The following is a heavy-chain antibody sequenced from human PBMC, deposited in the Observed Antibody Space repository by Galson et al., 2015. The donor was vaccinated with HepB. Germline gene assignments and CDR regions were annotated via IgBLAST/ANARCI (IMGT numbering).Heavy chain of an antibody. Sequence: PALVKPTQTLTLTCTFSGFSLSTSGVGVGWIRQPPGKALEWLALIYWDDDKRYSPSLKSRLIITKDTSKNQVVLVMTNMDPVDTATYYCAHRGGYDPWGAFDIWGKGTTVTVSS. CDR3: AHRGGYDPWGAFDI. CDR2: IYWDDDK. J-gene: IGHJ6*04. D-gene: IGHD5-12*01. V-gene: IGHV2-5*02. CDR1: GFSLSTSGVG.